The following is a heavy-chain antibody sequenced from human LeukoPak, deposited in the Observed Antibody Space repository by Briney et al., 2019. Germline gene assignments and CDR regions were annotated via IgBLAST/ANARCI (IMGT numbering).Heavy chain of an antibody. D-gene: IGHD3-10*01. CDR3: ASVYFGDLWGYFDS. J-gene: IGHJ4*02. CDR1: DGSISRSSYY. CDR2: IFYSGTT. V-gene: IGHV4-39*07. Sequence: SETLSLTCSVSDGSISRSSYYWGWIRQPPGKGLEWIGSIFYSGTTYYNPSLKGRVSISVDTSKNQFSLKLSSVTAADTAVYFCASVYFGDLWGYFDSWGQGTLVTVSS.